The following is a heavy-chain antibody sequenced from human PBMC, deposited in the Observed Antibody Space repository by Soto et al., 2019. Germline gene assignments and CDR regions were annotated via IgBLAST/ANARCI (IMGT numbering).Heavy chain of an antibody. CDR2: IYYSGST. V-gene: IGHV4-59*08. J-gene: IGHJ4*02. CDR3: ARRYGYSFDY. CDR1: GGSISSYY. Sequence: PXXTLSLTCTVSGGSISSYYWRWIRQPPGKGLEWIGYIYYSGSTNYNPSLKSRVTISVDTSKNQFSLKLSSVTAADTAVYYCARRYGYSFDYWGQGTLVTVSS. D-gene: IGHD1-1*01.